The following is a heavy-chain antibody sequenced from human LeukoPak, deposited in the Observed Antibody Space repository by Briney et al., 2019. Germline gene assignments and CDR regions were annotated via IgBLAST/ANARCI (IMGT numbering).Heavy chain of an antibody. D-gene: IGHD6-13*01. CDR2: INKDGSEQ. CDR3: TIEGATSSWYWFF. CDR1: GFTFSSHW. V-gene: IGHV3-7*01. Sequence: GGSLRLSCAASGFTFSSHWMTWVRQAPGKGPEWVASINKDGSEQYYVDSVKGRFTISRDNAKNSLSLQVSSLRAEDTAVYYCTIEGATSSWYWFFWGQGTLVTVSS. J-gene: IGHJ4*02.